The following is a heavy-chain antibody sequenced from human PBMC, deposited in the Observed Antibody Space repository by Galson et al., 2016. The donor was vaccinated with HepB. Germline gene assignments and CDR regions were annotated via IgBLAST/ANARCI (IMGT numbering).Heavy chain of an antibody. CDR2: ISGAGAST. V-gene: IGHV3-23*01. Sequence: SLRLSCAGSGFSFRNYAMTWVRQAPGQGLEWDSCISGAGASTYSADSVKGRFTISRDNSKSTMFLHMNNLGAEDTAVYYCVTGESRRSGSGYSAFYYYDMDVWGQGTTVAVSS. CDR1: GFSFRNYA. D-gene: IGHD5-12*01. J-gene: IGHJ6*02. CDR3: VTGESRRSGSGYSAFYYYDMDV.